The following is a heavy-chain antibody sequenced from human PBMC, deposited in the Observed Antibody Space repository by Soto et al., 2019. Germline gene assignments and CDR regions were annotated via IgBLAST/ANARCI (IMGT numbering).Heavy chain of an antibody. J-gene: IGHJ4*02. Sequence: GGSLRLSCAASGFTFDDYAMHWVRQAPGKGLEWVSGISWNSGSIGYADSVKGRFTISRDNAKNSLYLQMNSLRAEDTALYYCAKAWGSGSYDYWGQGTLVTVSS. CDR2: ISWNSGSI. V-gene: IGHV3-9*01. CDR3: AKAWGSGSYDY. CDR1: GFTFDDYA. D-gene: IGHD1-26*01.